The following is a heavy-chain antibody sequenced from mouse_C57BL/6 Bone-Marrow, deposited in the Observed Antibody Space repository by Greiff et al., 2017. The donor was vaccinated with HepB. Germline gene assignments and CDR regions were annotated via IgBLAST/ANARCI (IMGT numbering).Heavy chain of an antibody. CDR1: GYTFTDYE. CDR3: ARRREPGPDY. D-gene: IGHD3-1*01. J-gene: IGHJ2*01. Sequence: VQLQQSGAELVRPGASVTLSCKASGYTFTDYEMHWVKQTPVHGLEWIGAIDPETGGTAYNQKFKGKATLTADKSSSTAYMELRSLTSEDSAVYYCARRREPGPDYWGQGTTLTVSS. V-gene: IGHV1-15*01. CDR2: IDPETGGT.